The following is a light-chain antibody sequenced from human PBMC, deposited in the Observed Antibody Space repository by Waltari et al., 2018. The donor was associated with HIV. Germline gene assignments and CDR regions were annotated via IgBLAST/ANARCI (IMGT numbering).Light chain of an antibody. Sequence: QSALTQPPSASGSPGQSVTISCTGTSRDVGGYNYVSWYQHHPGKAPKLMIYEVSKRPSGVPDRFSGSKSGNMASLIVSELQAEDEADYYCSSYVGSNKWVFGGGTKLTVL. CDR2: EVS. CDR3: SSYVGSNKWV. CDR1: SRDVGGYNY. J-gene: IGLJ3*02. V-gene: IGLV2-8*01.